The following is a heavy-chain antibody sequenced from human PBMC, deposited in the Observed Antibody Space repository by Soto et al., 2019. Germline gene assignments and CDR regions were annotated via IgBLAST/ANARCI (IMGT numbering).Heavy chain of an antibody. V-gene: IGHV1-8*01. J-gene: IGHJ5*02. CDR3: ARERSAAGTGWFDP. CDR1: GYTFTSYD. CDR2: MNPNSGNT. Sequence: QVQQVQSGAEVKKPGASVKVSCKASGYTFTSYDINWVRQATGQGLEWMGWMNPNSGNTGYAQKFQGRVTMTRNTSISTAYMELSSLRSEDTAVYYCARERSAAGTGWFDPWGQGTLVTVSS. D-gene: IGHD6-13*01.